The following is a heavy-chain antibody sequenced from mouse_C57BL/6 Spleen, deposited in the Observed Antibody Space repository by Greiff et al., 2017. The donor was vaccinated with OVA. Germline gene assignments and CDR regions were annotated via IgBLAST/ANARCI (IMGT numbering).Heavy chain of an antibody. CDR3: ARRLTGPYWYFDV. V-gene: IGHV1-18*01. Sequence: VQLQQSGPELVKPGASVKIPCKASGYTFTDYNMDWVKQSHGKSLEWIGDINPNNGGTIYNQKFKGKATLTVDKSSSTAYMELRSLTSEDTAVYYWARRLTGPYWYFDVGGTGTTVTVSS. CDR1: GYTFTDYN. D-gene: IGHD4-1*01. CDR2: INPNNGGT. J-gene: IGHJ1*03.